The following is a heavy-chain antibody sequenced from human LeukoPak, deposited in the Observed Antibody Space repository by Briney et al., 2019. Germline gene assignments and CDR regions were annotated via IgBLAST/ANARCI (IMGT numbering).Heavy chain of an antibody. CDR2: IQHSGST. J-gene: IGHJ4*02. CDR3: VKLESRDGYTYFDY. D-gene: IGHD5-24*01. CDR1: GGSLSSFC. V-gene: IGHV4-59*08. Sequence: SETLSLTRTLSGGSLSSFCWDWVRQPPGKGLEDIGYIQHSGSTNYNPSLKSRVTMSIDTSKNQFSLKLSSVAAADTAEYYCVKLESRDGYTYFDYWGQGTLVTVFS.